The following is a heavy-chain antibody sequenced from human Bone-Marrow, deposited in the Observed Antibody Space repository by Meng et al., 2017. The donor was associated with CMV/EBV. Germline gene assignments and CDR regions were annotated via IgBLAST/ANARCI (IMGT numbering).Heavy chain of an antibody. V-gene: IGHV4-34*01. CDR1: IGSFSGYY. CDR3: ARGRGYCSDTSCYWADY. CDR2: INHSGST. Sequence: SETLSLTCAVYIGSFSGYYWSWIRHSPGKGLEWIGEINHSGSTNYNPSLRSRVTISVDTSKNQFSLKLTSVTTADTAVYYCARGRGYCSDTSCYWADYWGQGSLVTVSS. J-gene: IGHJ4*02. D-gene: IGHD2-2*01.